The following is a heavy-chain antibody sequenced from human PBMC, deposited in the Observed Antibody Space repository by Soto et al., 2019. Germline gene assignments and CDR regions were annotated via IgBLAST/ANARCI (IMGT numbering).Heavy chain of an antibody. V-gene: IGHV4-39*01. D-gene: IGHD6-19*01. CDR2: IYYSGSI. CDR1: GGSIRSSGGY. Sequence: SETLCVTKSVAGGSIRSSGGYWGWIRQPPGKGLEWIGSIYYSGSIYYNPSLKSRVTISVDTSKNQFSLKLSSVTAAETAVYYCARQSSGWYNWFDPWGQGTLVTVSS. J-gene: IGHJ5*02. CDR3: ARQSSGWYNWFDP.